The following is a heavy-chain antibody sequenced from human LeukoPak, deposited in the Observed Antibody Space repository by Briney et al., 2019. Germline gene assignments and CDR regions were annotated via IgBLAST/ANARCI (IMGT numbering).Heavy chain of an antibody. J-gene: IGHJ4*02. Sequence: GGSLRLSCAASGFTFSSYSMNWVRQAPGKGLEWVSSISSSSSYIYYADSVKGRFTISRDNAKNSLYLQMNSLRAEDTAVYYCARGGPTAVAGSFDYWGQGTLVTVSS. V-gene: IGHV3-21*01. D-gene: IGHD6-19*01. CDR2: ISSSSSYI. CDR1: GFTFSSYS. CDR3: ARGGPTAVAGSFDY.